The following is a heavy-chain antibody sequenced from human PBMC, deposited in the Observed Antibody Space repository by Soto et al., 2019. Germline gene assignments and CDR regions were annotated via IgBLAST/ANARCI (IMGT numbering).Heavy chain of an antibody. D-gene: IGHD4-4*01. Sequence: ASVKVSCKASGYTFTSYYMHWVRQAPGQGLEWMGIINPSGGSTSYAQKFQGRVTMTRNTVYLQMNSLRAEDTAMYYCANTVPPATITTPIHYWGQGTLVTVSS. CDR3: ANTVPPATITTPIHY. V-gene: IGHV1-46*01. CDR2: INPSGGST. J-gene: IGHJ4*02. CDR1: GYTFTSYY.